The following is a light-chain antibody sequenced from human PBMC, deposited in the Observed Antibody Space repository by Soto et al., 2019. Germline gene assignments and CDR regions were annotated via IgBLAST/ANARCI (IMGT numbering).Light chain of an antibody. CDR1: SSDVGAYDF. V-gene: IGLV2-14*03. Sequence: QSALTQPASVSGSPGQSITISCTGTSSDVGAYDFVSWYQQHPDKAPKLMIYEVRNRPSGVSNRFSGSKSVNTATLTISGLQAEDEADYYCSPYTTSSTRVFGTGTKVTVL. CDR2: EVR. J-gene: IGLJ1*01. CDR3: SPYTTSSTRV.